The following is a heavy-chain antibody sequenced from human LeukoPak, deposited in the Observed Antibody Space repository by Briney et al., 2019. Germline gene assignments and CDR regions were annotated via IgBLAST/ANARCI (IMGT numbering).Heavy chain of an antibody. CDR3: ASGPLISYNSSTYPPFDY. V-gene: IGHV3-7*01. D-gene: IGHD6-6*01. CDR1: GFMFSSYW. J-gene: IGHJ4*02. CDR2: IKQGGSEK. Sequence: GGSLRLSCAASGFMFSSYWMNWVRQAPGKGLEWVANIKQGGSEKYYLDSVKGRFTISRDNAKNSVFLHMNNLRAEDTAVYYCASGPLISYNSSTYPPFDYWGQGTLVTVSS.